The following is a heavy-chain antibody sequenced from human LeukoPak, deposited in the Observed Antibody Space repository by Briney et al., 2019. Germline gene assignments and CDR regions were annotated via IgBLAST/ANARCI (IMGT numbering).Heavy chain of an antibody. CDR2: IYYSGST. J-gene: IGHJ4*02. V-gene: IGHV4-59*01. CDR3: ARVLVSGSGSYRFDY. CDR1: GGSISSYS. Sequence: SETLSLTCTVSGGSISSYSRSWIRQPPGKGLEWVGYIYYSGSTNYNPSLKSRVTISVDTSKNQFSLKLSSVTAADTAVYYCARVLVSGSGSYRFDYWGQGTLVTVSS. D-gene: IGHD1-26*01.